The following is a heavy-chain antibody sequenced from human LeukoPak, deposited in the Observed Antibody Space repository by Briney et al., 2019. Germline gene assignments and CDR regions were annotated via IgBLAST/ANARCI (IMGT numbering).Heavy chain of an antibody. V-gene: IGHV3-23*01. CDR2: ISGSGGST. Sequence: GGSLRLSCAASGFTFSSYAMSWVRQAPGKGLEWVSAISGSGGSTYYADSVKGRFTISRDNSKNTLYLQMNSLRAEDTAVYYCAKALSEMRSSNWYFPPDYWGQGTLVTVSS. CDR1: GFTFSSYA. J-gene: IGHJ4*02. D-gene: IGHD6-13*01. CDR3: AKALSEMRSSNWYFPPDY.